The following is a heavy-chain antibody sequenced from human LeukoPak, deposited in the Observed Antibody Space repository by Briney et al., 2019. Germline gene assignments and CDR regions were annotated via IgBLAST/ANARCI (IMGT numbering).Heavy chain of an antibody. CDR1: GFTFSSYA. CDR2: ISGSGGST. J-gene: IGHJ4*02. Sequence: GRSLRLSCAASGFTFSSYAMSWVRQAPGKGLEWVSAISGSGGSTYYADSVKGRFTISRDNSKNTLCLQMNSLRAEDTAVYYCATMVVAAFTYWGQGTLVTVSS. D-gene: IGHD2-15*01. V-gene: IGHV3-23*01. CDR3: ATMVVAAFTY.